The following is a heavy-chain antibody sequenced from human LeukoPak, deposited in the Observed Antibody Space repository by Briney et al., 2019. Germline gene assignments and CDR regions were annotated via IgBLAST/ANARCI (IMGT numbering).Heavy chain of an antibody. J-gene: IGHJ5*02. V-gene: IGHV4-34*01. CDR1: GGSFSGYY. CDR3: ARKRIAAAGRGWFDP. CDR2: INHSGST. Sequence: SETLSLTCAVYGGSFSGYYWSWIRQPPGQGLEWIGEINHSGSTNYNPSLKSRVTISVDTSKNQFSLKLSSVTAADTAVYYCARKRIAAAGRGWFDPWGQGTLVTVSS. D-gene: IGHD6-13*01.